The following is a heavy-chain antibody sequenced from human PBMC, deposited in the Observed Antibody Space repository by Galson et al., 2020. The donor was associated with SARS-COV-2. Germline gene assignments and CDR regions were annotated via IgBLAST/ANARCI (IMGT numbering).Heavy chain of an antibody. CDR3: ATSAVAGDPNWFDP. V-gene: IGHV1-24*01. CDR2: FDPEDGET. D-gene: IGHD6-13*01. Sequence: ASVKVSCKVSGYTLTELSMHWVRQAPGKGLEWMGGFDPEDGETIYAQKFQGRVTMTEDTSTDTAYMELSSLRSEDTAVYYCATSAVAGDPNWFDPWGQGTLVTVSS. J-gene: IGHJ5*02. CDR1: GYTLTELS.